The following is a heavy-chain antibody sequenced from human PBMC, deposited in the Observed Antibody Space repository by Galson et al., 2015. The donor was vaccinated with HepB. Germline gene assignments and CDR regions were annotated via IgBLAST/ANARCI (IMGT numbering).Heavy chain of an antibody. Sequence: SLRLSCAASGFTFSSYSMNWVRQAPGKGLEWVSSISSSSSYIYYADSVKGRFTISRDNAKNSLYLQMNSLRAEDTAVYYCARERLVRGGIDYWGQGTLVTVSS. CDR3: ARERLVRGGIDY. CDR1: GFTFSSYS. D-gene: IGHD3-10*01. CDR2: ISSSSSYI. J-gene: IGHJ4*02. V-gene: IGHV3-21*01.